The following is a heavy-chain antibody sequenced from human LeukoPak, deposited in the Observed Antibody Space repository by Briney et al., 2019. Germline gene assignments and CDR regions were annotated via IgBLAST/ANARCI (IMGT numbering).Heavy chain of an antibody. J-gene: IGHJ4*02. CDR2: ISSSGSTI. V-gene: IGHV3-48*04. D-gene: IGHD6-6*01. CDR3: AKLGKAARFHLFPYYFDY. Sequence: GGSLRLSCAASGFTFSRSTMNWVRQAPGKGLEWVSYISSSGSTIYYADSVKGRFTISRDNAKNSLYLQMNSLRGEDTAVYYCAKLGKAARFHLFPYYFDYWGQGTLVTVSS. CDR1: GFTFSRST.